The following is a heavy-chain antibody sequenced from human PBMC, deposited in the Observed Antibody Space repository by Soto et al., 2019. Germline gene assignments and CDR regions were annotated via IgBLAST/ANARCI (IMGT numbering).Heavy chain of an antibody. D-gene: IGHD6-19*01. J-gene: IGHJ6*03. Sequence: QDQLVQSGAEVKKPGASVTVSCKASGYSFTNYGVTWVRQAPGQGLEWMGWISAFNGNTHYAQNLQGRVTMTTDASTSTAYMELRILRSDDTAVYYCARDRGVAPPVAGNTHYYYYMDVWGKGTTVTVSS. V-gene: IGHV1-18*01. CDR3: ARDRGVAPPVAGNTHYYYYMDV. CDR1: GYSFTNYG. CDR2: ISAFNGNT.